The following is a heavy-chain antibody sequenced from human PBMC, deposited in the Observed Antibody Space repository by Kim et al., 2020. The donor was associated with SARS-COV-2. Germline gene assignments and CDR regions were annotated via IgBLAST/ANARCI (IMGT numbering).Heavy chain of an antibody. CDR3: ARDRGSGGGSCYWDY. D-gene: IGHD2-15*01. V-gene: IGHV1-69*01. Sequence: QKIEGRVTITADESTRTAYMEMSSLRSEDTAVYYCARDRGSGGGSCYWDYWGQGTLVTVSS. J-gene: IGHJ4*02.